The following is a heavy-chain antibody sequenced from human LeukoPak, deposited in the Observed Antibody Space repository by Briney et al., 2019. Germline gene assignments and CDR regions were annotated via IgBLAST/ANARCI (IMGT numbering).Heavy chain of an antibody. Sequence: GGSLRLSCAASGFTFDDYAMHWVRQVPGKGLEWVSGISWDSGRIDYADSVKGRFTISRDNAKNSLFLQMNSLRAEDTAFYYCSKDITPRIPTAFELWGQGTMVTVSS. CDR3: SKDITPRIPTAFEL. J-gene: IGHJ3*01. CDR1: GFTFDDYA. D-gene: IGHD3-3*01. CDR2: ISWDSGRI. V-gene: IGHV3-9*01.